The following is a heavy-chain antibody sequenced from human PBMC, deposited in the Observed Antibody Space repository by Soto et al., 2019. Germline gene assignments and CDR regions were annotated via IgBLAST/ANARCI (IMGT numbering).Heavy chain of an antibody. CDR2: ISAYNGNT. Sequence: ASVKVSCKASGYTFTSYGISWVRQAPGQGLEWMGWISAYNGNTNYAQKLQGRVTMTTDTSTSTAYMELRSLRSDDTAVYYRATSWRYCSSTSCQRFDYWGQGTLVTVSS. V-gene: IGHV1-18*01. J-gene: IGHJ4*02. CDR3: ATSWRYCSSTSCQRFDY. CDR1: GYTFTSYG. D-gene: IGHD2-2*01.